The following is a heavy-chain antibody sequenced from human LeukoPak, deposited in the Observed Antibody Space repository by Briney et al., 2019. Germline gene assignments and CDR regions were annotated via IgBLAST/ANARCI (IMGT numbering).Heavy chain of an antibody. D-gene: IGHD6-13*01. V-gene: IGHV3-7*03. J-gene: IGHJ4*02. Sequence: PGGSLRLSCAGSGLTFVSYWMTWVRQAPGKGLEWVANIKQDGSEKYYVDSVKGRFTISRDNAQNSLYLQMNSLRAEDTAVYYCARPRDSGWSKTWDYWGQGTLVTVSS. CDR1: GLTFVSYW. CDR2: IKQDGSEK. CDR3: ARPRDSGWSKTWDY.